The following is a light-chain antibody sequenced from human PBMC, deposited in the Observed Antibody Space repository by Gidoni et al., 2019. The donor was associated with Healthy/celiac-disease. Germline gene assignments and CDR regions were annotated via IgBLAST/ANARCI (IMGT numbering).Light chain of an antibody. J-gene: IGKJ4*01. CDR1: QGISSW. Sequence: DIQMTQSPSSLSASEGDRVTITCRASQGISSWLAWYQQKPEKAPKSLIYAASSLQSGVPSRFSGSGSGTDFTLTISSLQPEDFATYYCQQYNSYPLSSNDPLTFXGXTKVEIK. CDR3: QQYNSYPLSSNDPLT. V-gene: IGKV1D-16*01. CDR2: AAS.